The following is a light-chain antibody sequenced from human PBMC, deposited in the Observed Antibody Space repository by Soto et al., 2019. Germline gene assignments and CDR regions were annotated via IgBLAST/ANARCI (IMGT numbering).Light chain of an antibody. CDR1: QSISTF. CDR3: QQYNSDSPLT. V-gene: IGKV1-5*03. Sequence: DIQMTQSPSTLPASLGERVTITCRANQSISTFLAWYQQKPGKAPNLLIYKASRLETGVPSRFSGSGSGTEFTLTISFRQPDDFATYYCQQYNSDSPLTFGGGTKVDIK. J-gene: IGKJ4*01. CDR2: KAS.